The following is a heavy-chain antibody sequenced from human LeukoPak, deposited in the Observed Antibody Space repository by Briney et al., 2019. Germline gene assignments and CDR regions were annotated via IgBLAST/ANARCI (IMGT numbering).Heavy chain of an antibody. CDR3: ARDGGERYSGYGNAFDI. D-gene: IGHD5-12*01. J-gene: IGHJ3*02. CDR1: GFTFSSYS. CDR2: ISSSSSTI. V-gene: IGHV3-48*01. Sequence: GGSLRLSCAASGFTFSSYSMNWVRQAPGKGLEWVSYISSSSSTIYYADSVKGRFTISRDNAKNSLYQQMNSLRAEDTAVYYCARDGGERYSGYGNAFDIWGQGTMVTVSS.